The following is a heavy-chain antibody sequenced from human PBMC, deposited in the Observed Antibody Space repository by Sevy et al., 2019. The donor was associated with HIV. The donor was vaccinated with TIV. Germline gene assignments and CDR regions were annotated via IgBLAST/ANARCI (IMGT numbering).Heavy chain of an antibody. CDR1: GYSFPTYW. CDR3: ARGRQWPSDFDF. CDR2: VWPIESDT. Sequence: GESLKISCQASGYSFPTYWIAWVRQMPRKGLEWVGIVWPIESDTTYSPSFQGQVTISVDKSINTVYLHWSSLKASHTGVYYCARGRQWPSDFDFWGQGTLVTVSS. J-gene: IGHJ4*02. D-gene: IGHD6-19*01. V-gene: IGHV5-51*01.